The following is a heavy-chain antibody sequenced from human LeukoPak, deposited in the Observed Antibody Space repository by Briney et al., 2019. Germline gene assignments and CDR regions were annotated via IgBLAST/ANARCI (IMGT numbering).Heavy chain of an antibody. CDR3: ARLGRGINAAHFDY. Sequence: SETLSLTCAVYGGSFSGYYWGWIRQPPGKGLEWIGIISYSGSTYYNPSLKSRVTISVDTSKNQFSLKLSSVTAADTAVYYCARLGRGINAAHFDYWGQGTLVTVSS. V-gene: IGHV4-34*01. J-gene: IGHJ4*02. CDR2: ISYSGST. CDR1: GGSFSGYY. D-gene: IGHD6-25*01.